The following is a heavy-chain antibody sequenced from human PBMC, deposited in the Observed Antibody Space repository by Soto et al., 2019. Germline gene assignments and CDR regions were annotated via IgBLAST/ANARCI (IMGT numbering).Heavy chain of an antibody. V-gene: IGHV4-31*03. CDR3: AREEVASYGSGSSNWFDP. CDR2: IYYSGST. Sequence: QVQLQESGPGLVKTSQTLSLTCTVSGGSINSGDYYWSWIRQHPGKGLEWIGYIYYSGSTYYNPSLRSRVTISVDTSKNQFSLKLSSVTAADMAVYYCAREEVASYGSGSSNWFDPWGQGTLVTVSS. D-gene: IGHD3-10*01. CDR1: GGSINSGDYY. J-gene: IGHJ5*02.